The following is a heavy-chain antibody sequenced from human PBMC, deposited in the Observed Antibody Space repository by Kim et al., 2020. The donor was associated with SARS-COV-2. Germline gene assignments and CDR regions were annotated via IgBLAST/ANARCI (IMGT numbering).Heavy chain of an antibody. D-gene: IGHD4-17*01. CDR3: ARRFVRSYGDFPHYFDY. V-gene: IGHV3-21*01. CDR1: GFTFSTYT. Sequence: GGSLRLSCAASGFTFSTYTMNWVRQAPGKGLEWVSFIGSTCTYIYSADPVKGRFTISRDNAENSLYLQMNSLRAEDTAVYYCARRFVRSYGDFPHYFDYLGQGALITVSS. J-gene: IGHJ4*02. CDR2: IGSTCTYI.